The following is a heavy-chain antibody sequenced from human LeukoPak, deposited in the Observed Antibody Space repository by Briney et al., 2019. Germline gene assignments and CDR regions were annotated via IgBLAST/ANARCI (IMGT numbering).Heavy chain of an antibody. CDR3: AKGCLTYSSSWLDY. V-gene: IGHV3-23*01. D-gene: IGHD6-13*01. CDR2: ISGSGGST. Sequence: GGSLRLSCAASGFTFSGYAMSWVRQAPGKGLEWVSAISGSGGSTYYADSVKGRFTISRDNSKNTLYLQMNSLRAEDTAVYYCAKGCLTYSSSWLDYWGQGTLVTVSS. CDR1: GFTFSGYA. J-gene: IGHJ4*02.